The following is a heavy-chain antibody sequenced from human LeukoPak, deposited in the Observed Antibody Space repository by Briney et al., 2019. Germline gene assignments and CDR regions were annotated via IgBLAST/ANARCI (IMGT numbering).Heavy chain of an antibody. CDR1: GGSFSGYY. Sequence: SETLSLTCAVYGGSFSGYYWGWIRQPPGKGLEWIGEINHSGSTNYNPSLKSRVTISVDTSKNQFSLKLSSVTAADTAVYYCARNVWRHFDYWGQGTLVTVSS. J-gene: IGHJ4*02. CDR2: INHSGST. CDR3: ARNVWRHFDY. V-gene: IGHV4-34*01.